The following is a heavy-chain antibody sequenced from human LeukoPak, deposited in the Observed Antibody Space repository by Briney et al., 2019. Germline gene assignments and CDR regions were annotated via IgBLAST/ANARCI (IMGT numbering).Heavy chain of an antibody. CDR2: IYYSGST. D-gene: IGHD4-17*01. Sequence: PSQTLSLTCTVSGGSISSGDYYWSWIRQPPGKGLEWIGYIYYSGSTYYNPSLKSRVTISVDTSKNQFSLKLSSVTAADTAVYYCAREAVYGDASNYWGQGTLVTVSS. CDR3: AREAVYGDASNY. CDR1: GGSISSGDYY. J-gene: IGHJ4*02. V-gene: IGHV4-30-4*01.